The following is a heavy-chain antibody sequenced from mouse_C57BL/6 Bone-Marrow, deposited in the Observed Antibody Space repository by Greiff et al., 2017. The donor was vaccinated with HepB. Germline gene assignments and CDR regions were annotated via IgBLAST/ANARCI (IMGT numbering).Heavy chain of an antibody. Sequence: QVQLKQSGPELVKPGASVKISCKASGYAFSSSWMNWVKQRPGKGLEWIGRIYPGDGDTNYNGKFKGKATLTADKSSRTAYMQLSSLTSEDSAVYFCARSYFRSYYFDYWGQGTTLTVSS. J-gene: IGHJ2*01. CDR2: IYPGDGDT. CDR3: ARSYFRSYYFDY. V-gene: IGHV1-82*01. CDR1: GYAFSSSW. D-gene: IGHD1-1*01.